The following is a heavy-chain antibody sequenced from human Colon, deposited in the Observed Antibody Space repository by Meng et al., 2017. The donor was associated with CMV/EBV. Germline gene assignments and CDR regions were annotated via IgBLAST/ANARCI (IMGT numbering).Heavy chain of an antibody. Sequence: GESLKISCAASGFTFGSYWMHWVRQAPGKGLVWVSRINSDGGTTSYADSVKGRFTISRDNAKKTPFLQMDSLRVEDTAVYYCARGRGSGSSDYWGQGTLVTVSS. J-gene: IGHJ4*02. CDR2: INSDGGTT. CDR3: ARGRGSGSSDY. V-gene: IGHV3-74*01. D-gene: IGHD3-10*01. CDR1: GFTFGSYW.